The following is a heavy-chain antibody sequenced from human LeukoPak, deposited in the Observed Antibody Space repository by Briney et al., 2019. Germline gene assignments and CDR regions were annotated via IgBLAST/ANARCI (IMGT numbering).Heavy chain of an antibody. CDR2: ISRTSAYI. J-gene: IGHJ4*02. CDR3: ARDERKYFSDSSCYPGAY. Sequence: PGGSLRLSCAASGFTFSSYAMKWFRQAPGKGLEWVSAISRTSAYIYYSDSVKGRFTISRDNARNSVYLQIDSLRAEDTAVYYCARDERKYFSDSSCYPGAYGGQGTLVTVSS. CDR1: GFTFSSYA. V-gene: IGHV3-21*01. D-gene: IGHD2-2*01.